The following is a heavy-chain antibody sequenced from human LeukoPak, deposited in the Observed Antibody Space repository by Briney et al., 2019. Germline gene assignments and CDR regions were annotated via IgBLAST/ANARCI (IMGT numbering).Heavy chain of an antibody. D-gene: IGHD3-10*01. J-gene: IGHJ4*02. CDR2: IYHSGST. CDR1: GYSISSGYY. CDR3: ARTQWFGELLFDY. Sequence: SETLSLTCAVSGYSISSGYYWGWIRQPPGKGLEWIGSIYHSGSTYYNPSLKSRVTLSVDTSKNQFSLKLSSVTAADTAVYYCARTQWFGELLFDYWGQGTLVTVSS. V-gene: IGHV4-38-2*01.